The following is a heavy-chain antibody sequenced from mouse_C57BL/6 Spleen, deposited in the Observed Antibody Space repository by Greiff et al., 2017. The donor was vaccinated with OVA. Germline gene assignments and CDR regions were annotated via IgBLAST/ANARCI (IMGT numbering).Heavy chain of an antibody. Sequence: EVQLQQSGPELVKPGASVKISCKASGYTFTDYYMNWVKQSHGKSLEWIGDINPNNGGTSYNQKFKGKATLTVDKSSSTAYMELRSLTSEDSAVYYCASLYYGSSYDAYWGQGTLVTVS. CDR2: INPNNGGT. CDR3: ASLYYGSSYDAY. V-gene: IGHV1-26*01. D-gene: IGHD1-1*01. CDR1: GYTFTDYY. J-gene: IGHJ3*01.